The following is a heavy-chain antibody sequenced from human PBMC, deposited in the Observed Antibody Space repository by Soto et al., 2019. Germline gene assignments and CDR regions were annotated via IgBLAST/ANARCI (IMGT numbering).Heavy chain of an antibody. D-gene: IGHD3-16*01. CDR2: ISWNSGTI. CDR1: GFTFDDYA. V-gene: IGHV3-9*01. J-gene: IGHJ2*01. Sequence: VQLVEAGGGLVQPGRSLRLSCAASGFTFDDYAMHWVRQAPGKGLEWVSGISWNSGTIGYADSVKGRLTITRNNAKKTLYLKMNSLRADDTALYYCAKDLGVRSVLGLCFDLWGRGTLVTVSS. CDR3: AKDLGVRSVLGLCFDL.